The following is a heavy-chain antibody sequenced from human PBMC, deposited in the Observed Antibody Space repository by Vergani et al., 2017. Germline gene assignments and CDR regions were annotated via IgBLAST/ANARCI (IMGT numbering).Heavy chain of an antibody. J-gene: IGHJ6*02. CDR3: ARVGVVRGVSYYYYYYGMDV. V-gene: IGHV4-30-4*08. CDR2: IYYSGST. Sequence: QVQLQESGPGLVKPSQTLSLTCTVSGGSISSGDSYWSWIRQPPGKGLEWIGYIYYSGSTSYKPSLKSRVTISVDTSKNQFSLKLSSVTAADTAVYYCARVGVVRGVSYYYYYYGMDVWGQGTTVTVSS. D-gene: IGHD3-10*01. CDR1: GGSISSGDSY.